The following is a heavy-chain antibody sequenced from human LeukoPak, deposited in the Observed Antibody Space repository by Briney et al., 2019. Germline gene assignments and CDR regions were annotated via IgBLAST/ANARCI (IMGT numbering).Heavy chain of an antibody. D-gene: IGHD2-2*01. CDR1: GGSISSYY. V-gene: IGHV4-34*01. CDR2: INHSGST. Sequence: SETLSLTCTVSGGSISSYYWSWIRQPPGKGLEWIGEINHSGSTNYNPSLKSRVTISVDTSKNQFSLKLSSVTAADTAVYYCARGRIDCSSTSCWRDYYGMDVWGQGTTVTVSS. CDR3: ARGRIDCSSTSCWRDYYGMDV. J-gene: IGHJ6*02.